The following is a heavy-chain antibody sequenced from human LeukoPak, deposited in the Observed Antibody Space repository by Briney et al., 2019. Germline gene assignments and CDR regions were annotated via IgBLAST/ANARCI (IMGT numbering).Heavy chain of an antibody. D-gene: IGHD6-19*01. CDR2: ISSSGSTI. CDR3: ASYRDEQWLFDY. CDR1: GFPFSSYE. V-gene: IGHV3-48*03. J-gene: IGHJ4*02. Sequence: GSLRLSCAASGFPFSSYEMNWVRQAPGKGLEWVSYISSSGSTIYYADSVKGRFTISRDNAKNSLYLQMNSLRAEDTAVYYCASYRDEQWLFDYWGQGTLVTVSS.